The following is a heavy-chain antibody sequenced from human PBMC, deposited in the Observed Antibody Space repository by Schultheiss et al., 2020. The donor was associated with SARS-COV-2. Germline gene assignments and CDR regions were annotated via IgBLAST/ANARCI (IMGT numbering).Heavy chain of an antibody. CDR1: GYTFTSYA. Sequence: ASVKVSCKASGYTFTSYAMHWVRQAPGQRLEWMGWINAGNGNTKYSQKFQGRVTITADESTSTAYMELSSLRSEDTAVYYCATLTGYSYYMDVWGKGTTVTVSS. CDR3: ATLTGYSYYMDV. V-gene: IGHV1-3*01. D-gene: IGHD3-9*01. J-gene: IGHJ6*03. CDR2: INAGNGNT.